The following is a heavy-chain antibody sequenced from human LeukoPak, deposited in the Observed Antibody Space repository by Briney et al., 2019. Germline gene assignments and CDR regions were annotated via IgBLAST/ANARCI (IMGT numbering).Heavy chain of an antibody. J-gene: IGHJ4*02. Sequence: GGSLRLSCVASGFSFSSYTMSWVRQAPGKGLEWVAKMKEDGSDVYYVDSVKGRFTICRDNAKNSLCLQMSSLRVEDTAVYYCARGGARYLDNWGQGSLVTISS. CDR2: MKEDGSDV. V-gene: IGHV3-7*01. D-gene: IGHD1-14*01. CDR1: GFSFSSYT. CDR3: ARGGARYLDN.